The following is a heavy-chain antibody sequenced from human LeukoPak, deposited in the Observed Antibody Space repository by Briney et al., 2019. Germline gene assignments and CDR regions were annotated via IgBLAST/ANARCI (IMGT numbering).Heavy chain of an antibody. J-gene: IGHJ4*02. V-gene: IGHV4-39*07. CDR1: GGSISSSSYY. Sequence: SETLSLTCTVSGGSISSSSYYWGWIRQPPGKGLEWIGSISYSGSAHYNPSLTSRVTISVDTSRNQFSLRLSSVTAADTAVYYCARDRGTWNDDGFDYWGQGTLVTVSS. CDR3: ARDRGTWNDDGFDY. D-gene: IGHD1-1*01. CDR2: ISYSGSA.